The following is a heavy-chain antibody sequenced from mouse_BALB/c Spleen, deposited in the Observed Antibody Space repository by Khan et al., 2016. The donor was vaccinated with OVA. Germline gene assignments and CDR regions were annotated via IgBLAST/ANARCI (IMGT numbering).Heavy chain of an antibody. V-gene: IGHV14-3*02. CDR2: IDPPNGNT. J-gene: IGHJ2*01. Sequence: EVQLQESGAELVKSAATVKLSCTASGLNIKDTYMHWLKQWPEQGLEWIGRIDPPNGNTKYDPKFQGKATITADTSSNISYLQLSSLTSEATSVYYCARIVSKWGQGTTLTVSS. CDR3: ARIVSK. CDR1: GLNIKDTY.